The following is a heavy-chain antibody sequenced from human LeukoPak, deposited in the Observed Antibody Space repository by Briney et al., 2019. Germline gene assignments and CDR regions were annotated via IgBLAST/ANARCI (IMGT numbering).Heavy chain of an antibody. J-gene: IGHJ3*02. Sequence: GGSLRLSCAASGFTFSSYSMNWVRQAPGKGLEWVSSISSSSSYIYYADSVKGRFTISRDNSKNTLYLQMNSLRAEDTAVYYCAKDQTYYYDSSGYYYVGAFDIWGQGTMVTVSS. CDR3: AKDQTYYYDSSGYYYVGAFDI. CDR2: ISSSSSYI. CDR1: GFTFSSYS. V-gene: IGHV3-21*04. D-gene: IGHD3-22*01.